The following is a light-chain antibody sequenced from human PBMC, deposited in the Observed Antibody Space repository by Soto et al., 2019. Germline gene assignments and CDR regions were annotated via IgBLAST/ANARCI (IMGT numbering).Light chain of an antibody. Sequence: HSVLTQPPSASGIPGQRVTISCSGSSSNIGSNTVNWYQHLPGTAPKLLIYNNNQRPSGVPDRISGSKSGTSASLAIGGLQSEDEAHYYCAAWDDSLNGFFVFGTGTKVTVL. V-gene: IGLV1-44*01. CDR1: SSNIGSNT. J-gene: IGLJ1*01. CDR2: NNN. CDR3: AAWDDSLNGFFV.